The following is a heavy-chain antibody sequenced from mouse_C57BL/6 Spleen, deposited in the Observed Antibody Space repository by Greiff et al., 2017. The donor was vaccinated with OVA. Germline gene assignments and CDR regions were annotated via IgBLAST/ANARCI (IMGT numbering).Heavy chain of an antibody. V-gene: IGHV1-63*01. Sequence: QVQLKESGAELVRPGTSVKMSCKASGYTFTNYWIGWAKQRPGHGLEWIGDIYPGGGYTNYNEKFKGKATLTEDKSSSKAYMQISSQTSGDSAIYYCAEEGTCGGGHYCDDWGQGTTLTVSS. D-gene: IGHD3-3*01. CDR1: GYTFTNYW. CDR3: AEEGTCGGGHYCDD. CDR2: IYPGGGYT. J-gene: IGHJ2*01.